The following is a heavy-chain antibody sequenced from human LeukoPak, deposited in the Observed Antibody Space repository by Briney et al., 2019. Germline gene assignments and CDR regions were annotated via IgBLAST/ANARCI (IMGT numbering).Heavy chain of an antibody. D-gene: IGHD2-15*01. V-gene: IGHV3-23*01. CDR1: GFTFSSYA. Sequence: LPGGSLRLSCAASGFTFSSYAMSWVRQAPGKGLEWVSAISGSGGSTYSADSVKGRFTISRENSKNTLYLQMNSLRAEDTAVYYCAKGGYCSGGSCYSDYFDSWGQGTLVTVSS. CDR3: AKGGYCSGGSCYSDYFDS. J-gene: IGHJ4*02. CDR2: ISGSGGST.